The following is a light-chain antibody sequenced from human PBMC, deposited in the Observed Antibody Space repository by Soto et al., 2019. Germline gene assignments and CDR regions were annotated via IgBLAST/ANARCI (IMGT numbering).Light chain of an antibody. CDR2: GTS. CDR1: LPIDST. Sequence: VMTQSPATLSVSRGERVTLSCRANLPIDSTLAWYQQKPGQAPRLLIYGTSTRATGIPARFSGSGSGTEFTLTSGSLQSEDFAVYYCQHYNNWLGTFGGGTKVEIK. CDR3: QHYNNWLGT. J-gene: IGKJ4*01. V-gene: IGKV3-15*01.